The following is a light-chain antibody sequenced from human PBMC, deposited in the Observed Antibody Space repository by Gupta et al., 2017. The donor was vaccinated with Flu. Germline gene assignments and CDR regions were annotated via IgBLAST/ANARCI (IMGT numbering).Light chain of an antibody. J-gene: IGLJ1*01. CDR2: EVS. CDR3: SSYTSSSTPYV. Sequence: SALPQPASVSGSPGRPITISCPGTSSDVGGYNYVSWYQQHPGKAPKLMIYEVSNRPSGVSNRFSGSKSGNTAALTISGLQAEDEADYYCSSYTSSSTPYVFGTGTKVTVL. CDR1: SSDVGGYNY. V-gene: IGLV2-14*01.